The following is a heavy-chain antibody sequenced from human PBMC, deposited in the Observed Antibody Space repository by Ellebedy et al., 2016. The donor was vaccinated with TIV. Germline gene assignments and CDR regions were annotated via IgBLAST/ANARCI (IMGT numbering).Heavy chain of an antibody. D-gene: IGHD3-9*01. CDR2: ISYSGST. J-gene: IGHJ4*02. CDR1: GGSISSRSYY. Sequence: SETLSLTCTVSGGSISSRSYYWGWIRQPPGKGLEWIGSISYSGSTYYNPSLKSRVTISVDTSKNQFSLKLSSVTAAGTAVYYCARLAFLDWWPDRFDYWGQGTLVTVSS. CDR3: ARLAFLDWWPDRFDY. V-gene: IGHV4-39*01.